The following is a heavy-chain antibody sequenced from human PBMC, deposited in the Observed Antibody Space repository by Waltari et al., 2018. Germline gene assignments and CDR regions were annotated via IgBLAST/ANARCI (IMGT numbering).Heavy chain of an antibody. CDR2: ISPTGYDK. CDR1: GFTLGGRN. D-gene: IGHD3-16*01. CDR3: VRSLYINYGSPGFEE. V-gene: IGHV3-48*03. Sequence: GGHLVPPGGSLRLYFGGPGFTLGGRNINWVRQTPEKGLEWISHISPTGYDKLYAASVRGRFTISRDSAKSVFLEMSRLRAEDTGVYYCVRSLYINYGSPGFEEWGPGTMVTVS. J-gene: IGHJ3*01.